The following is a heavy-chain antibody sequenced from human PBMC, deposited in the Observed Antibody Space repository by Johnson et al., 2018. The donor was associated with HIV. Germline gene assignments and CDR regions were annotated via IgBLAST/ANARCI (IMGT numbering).Heavy chain of an antibody. CDR2: IKWSGGST. V-gene: IGHV3-53*01. CDR1: GFTVRSNY. J-gene: IGHJ3*02. Sequence: VQLVESGGGLIQPGGSLRLSCAASGFTVRSNYMSWVRQAPGKGLEWVSVIKWSGGSTGYADSVKARFMISSDNAKNSLYLQMNSLRAEDTALYYCARGLGRGYSGYDKNDDAFDIWGQGTMVTVSS. D-gene: IGHD5-12*01. CDR3: ARGLGRGYSGYDKNDDAFDI.